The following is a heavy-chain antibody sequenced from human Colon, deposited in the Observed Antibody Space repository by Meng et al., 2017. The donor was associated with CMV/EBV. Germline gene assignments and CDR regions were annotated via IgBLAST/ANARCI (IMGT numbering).Heavy chain of an antibody. Sequence: ASVKVSCKASGYTFTSYGISWVRQAPGQGLEWMGWISAYNGNTNYAQKLQGRVTMTTDTSTSTAYMELRSLRSDDTAVYYCARDHDDYDLLTGYYGHQFYDMDVWGQGTTVTVSS. D-gene: IGHD3-9*01. CDR3: ARDHDDYDLLTGYYGHQFYDMDV. CDR1: GYTFTSYG. CDR2: ISAYNGNT. V-gene: IGHV1-18*01. J-gene: IGHJ6*02.